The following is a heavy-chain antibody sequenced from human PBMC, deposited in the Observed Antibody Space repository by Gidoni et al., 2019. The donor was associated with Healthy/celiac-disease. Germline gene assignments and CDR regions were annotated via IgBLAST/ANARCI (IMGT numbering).Heavy chain of an antibody. CDR1: GYTFTRYD. CDR2: MNRNSGNT. D-gene: IGHD3-22*01. V-gene: IGHV1-8*01. Sequence: QVQLVHSGAEVKKPGASVKVSCQASGYTFTRYDINGVRQATGQGLEWMGWMNRNSGNTGYAQKFQGRVTMTRNTFISTAYMELSSLRSEDTAVYYCARLHYDSSGYYWDAFDIWGQGTMVTVSS. CDR3: ARLHYDSSGYYWDAFDI. J-gene: IGHJ3*02.